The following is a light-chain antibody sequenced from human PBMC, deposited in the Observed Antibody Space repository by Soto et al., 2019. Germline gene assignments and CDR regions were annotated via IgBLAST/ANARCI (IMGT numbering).Light chain of an antibody. J-gene: IGLJ1*01. CDR3: SSYAGPSNV. V-gene: IGLV2-8*01. Sequence: QSVLTQPPSASGSPGQSVAISCTGTSSDVGGYNYVSWYQQHPGKAPKLMIYEVNKRPSGVPDRFSGSKSGNTASLTVSGIQAEDEADYYSSSYAGPSNVFGTGPKVTXL. CDR2: EVN. CDR1: SSDVGGYNY.